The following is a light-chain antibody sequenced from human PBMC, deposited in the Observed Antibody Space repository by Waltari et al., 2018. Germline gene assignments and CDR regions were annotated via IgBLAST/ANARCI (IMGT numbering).Light chain of an antibody. Sequence: EIQMTQSPSSVSASVGDRVTLTCRAGQDIASALAWYQQKPGQAPNLLIYAWSSLQSGVPSRFSGSGYGTDFTLPISSLQPEDSATYYCQQGSSFPPTFGQGTKVEIK. CDR3: QQGSSFPPT. CDR2: AWS. J-gene: IGKJ1*01. CDR1: QDIASA. V-gene: IGKV1-12*01.